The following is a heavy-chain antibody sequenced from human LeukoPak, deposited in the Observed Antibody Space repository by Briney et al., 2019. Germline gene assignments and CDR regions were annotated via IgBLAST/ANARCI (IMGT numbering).Heavy chain of an antibody. V-gene: IGHV4-59*01. CDR2: IYYSGNT. Sequence: PSETLSLTCTVSGGSISPYYWSWIRQPPGKGLEWLGYIYYSGNTEYKPSLKSRVAMSVDTSKNQFSLRLSSVTAADTAVYYCARRLVVPAARGYNWFDPWGQGTLVTVSS. CDR3: ARRLVVPAARGYNWFDP. J-gene: IGHJ5*02. D-gene: IGHD2-2*01. CDR1: GGSISPYY.